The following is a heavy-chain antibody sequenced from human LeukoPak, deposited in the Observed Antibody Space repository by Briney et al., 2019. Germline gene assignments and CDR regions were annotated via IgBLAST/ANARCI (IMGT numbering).Heavy chain of an antibody. Sequence: ASVKVSYKASGYTFTSYYMHWVRQAPGQGLEWMGIINPSGGSTSYAQKFQGRVTMTRDTSTSTVYMELSSLRSEDTAVYYCARDGRETIFGVALTNYYYYYYGMDVWGQGTTVTVS. CDR3: ARDGRETIFGVALTNYYYYYYGMDV. J-gene: IGHJ6*02. CDR2: INPSGGST. V-gene: IGHV1-46*01. CDR1: GYTFTSYY. D-gene: IGHD3-3*01.